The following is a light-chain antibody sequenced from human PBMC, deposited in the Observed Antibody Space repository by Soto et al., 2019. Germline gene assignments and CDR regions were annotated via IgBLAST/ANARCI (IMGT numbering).Light chain of an antibody. CDR2: EDS. Sequence: QAVLTQPASVSGSPGQSITISCTGTSSDVGSYNLVSWYQQHPGKAPELMIYEDSRRPSGVSNRFSGSKSGNTASLTISGLQAEDEADYYCCSYAGSTTPRVFGTGTKVTVL. CDR1: SSDVGSYNL. V-gene: IGLV2-23*01. J-gene: IGLJ1*01. CDR3: CSYAGSTTPRV.